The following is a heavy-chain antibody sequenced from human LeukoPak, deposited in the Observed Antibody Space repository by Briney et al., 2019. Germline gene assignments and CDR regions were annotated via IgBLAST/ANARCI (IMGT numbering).Heavy chain of an antibody. V-gene: IGHV1-69*13. D-gene: IGHD3-22*01. CDR1: GGTFSSYA. CDR2: IIPIFGTA. J-gene: IGHJ4*02. Sequence: SVRVSCKASGGTFSSYAISWVRQAPGQGLEWMGGIIPIFGTANYAQKFQGRVTITADESTSTAYMELSSLRSEDTAVYYCASHTHYYYDSSGYYQLGYWGQGTLVTVSS. CDR3: ASHTHYYYDSSGYYQLGY.